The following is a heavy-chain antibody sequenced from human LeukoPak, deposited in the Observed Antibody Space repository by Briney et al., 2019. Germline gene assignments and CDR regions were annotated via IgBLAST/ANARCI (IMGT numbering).Heavy chain of an antibody. CDR3: ARWGTAMPADY. V-gene: IGHV1-46*01. CDR1: GYTFTRYS. J-gene: IGHJ4*02. Sequence: ASVKVSCKASGYTFTRYSIHWVRQAPGQGLQWMGVINPSGGSTSYAQKFLGRVTMTRDTSISTAYMELSRLRSGDTAVYYCARWGTAMPADYWGQGTLVTVSS. CDR2: INPSGGST. D-gene: IGHD5-18*01.